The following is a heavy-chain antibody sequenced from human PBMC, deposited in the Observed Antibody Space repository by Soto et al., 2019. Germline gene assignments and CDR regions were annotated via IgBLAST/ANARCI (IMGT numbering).Heavy chain of an antibody. CDR3: ARGAGLLWFGELLSDYYYYGMYG. Sequence: SETLSLTCAVYGGSFSGYYWSWIRQPPGKGLEWIGEINHSGRTNYNPALKSRVTISVDASKNQFSLQLRSVTAADTAVYYCARGAGLLWFGELLSDYYYYGMYGWGQGTTVTVSS. CDR2: INHSGRT. V-gene: IGHV4-34*01. J-gene: IGHJ6*02. CDR1: GGSFSGYY. D-gene: IGHD3-10*01.